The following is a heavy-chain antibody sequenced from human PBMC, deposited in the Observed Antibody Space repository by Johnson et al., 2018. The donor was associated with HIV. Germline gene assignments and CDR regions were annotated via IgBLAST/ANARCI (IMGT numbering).Heavy chain of an antibody. D-gene: IGHD5-18*01. CDR2: IYSGGST. J-gene: IGHJ3*01. V-gene: IGHV3-66*01. Sequence: VQLVESGGGLVQPGGSLRLSCAASGFTVSNYYMTWVRQSPGKGLECVSVIYSGGSTYYADSVKGRFTISRDNSKNTLYLQMNRLRAEDTAVYYCARESRYSYGFGDDAFDVWGQGTMVTVSS. CDR3: ARESRYSYGFGDDAFDV. CDR1: GFTVSNYY.